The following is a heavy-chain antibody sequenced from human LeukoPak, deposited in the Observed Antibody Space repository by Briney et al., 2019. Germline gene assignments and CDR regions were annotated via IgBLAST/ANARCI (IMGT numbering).Heavy chain of an antibody. D-gene: IGHD3-22*01. CDR3: AKRGVVIRVILVGFHKEAYYFDS. CDR1: GITLSNYA. Sequence: PGGSLRLSCAVSGITLSNYAMSWVRQAPGKGLEWAAGISGSGGGTHYADSVKGRFTISRDNPKNTLYLQMNNLRAGDTAVYFCAKRGVVIRVILVGFHKEAYYFDSWGQRALVTVSS. CDR2: ISGSGGGT. J-gene: IGHJ4*02. V-gene: IGHV3-23*01.